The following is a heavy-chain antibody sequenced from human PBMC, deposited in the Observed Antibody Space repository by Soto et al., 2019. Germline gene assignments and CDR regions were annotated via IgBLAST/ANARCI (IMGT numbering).Heavy chain of an antibody. J-gene: IGHJ4*02. V-gene: IGHV4-34*01. CDR1: GGSFSGYY. D-gene: IGHD6-6*01. Sequence: SETLSLTCAVYGGSFSGYYWSWIRQPPGKGLEWIGEINHSGSTNYNPSLKSRVTISVDTSKNQFSLKLSSVTAADTAVYYCARGSSAYYFDYWGQGTLVTVSS. CDR2: INHSGST. CDR3: ARGSSAYYFDY.